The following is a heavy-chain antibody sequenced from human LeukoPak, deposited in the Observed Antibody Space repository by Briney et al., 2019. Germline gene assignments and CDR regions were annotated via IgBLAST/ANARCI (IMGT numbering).Heavy chain of an antibody. Sequence: HPGGSLRLSCAASGFTFSSYAMSWVRQAPGKGLEWVSAISGSGGSTYYADSVKGRFAISRDNSKNTLYLQMNSLRAEDTAVYYCAKAEDYGILTGWADYWGQRTLVTVSS. CDR3: AKAEDYGILTGWADY. CDR1: GFTFSSYA. V-gene: IGHV3-23*01. D-gene: IGHD3-9*01. CDR2: ISGSGGST. J-gene: IGHJ4*02.